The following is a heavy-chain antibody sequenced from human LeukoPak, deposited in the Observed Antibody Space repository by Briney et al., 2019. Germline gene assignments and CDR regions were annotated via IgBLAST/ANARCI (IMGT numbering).Heavy chain of an antibody. D-gene: IGHD3-3*01. CDR1: GGSISSYY. Sequence: SETLSLTCTVSGGSISSYYWSWIRQPPGKGLEWIGYIYYSGSTNYNPSLKSRVTISVDTSKNQFSLKLSSVTAADTAVYYCARDRRSEYFWSGLDYWGQGTLVTVSS. J-gene: IGHJ4*02. CDR2: IYYSGST. CDR3: ARDRRSEYFWSGLDY. V-gene: IGHV4-59*01.